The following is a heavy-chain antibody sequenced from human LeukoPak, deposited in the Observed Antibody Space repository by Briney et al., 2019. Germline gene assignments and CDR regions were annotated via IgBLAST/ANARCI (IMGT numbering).Heavy chain of an antibody. CDR3: ASGLELDY. CDR1: GFTFSSYG. J-gene: IGHJ4*02. V-gene: IGHV3-30*03. CDR2: ISYDGSNK. Sequence: GGSLRLSCAASGFTFSSYGMHWVRQAPGKGLEWVAVISYDGSNKYYADSVKGRFTISRDNAKNSLYLQMNSLRAEDTAVYYCASGLELDYWGQGTLVTVSS.